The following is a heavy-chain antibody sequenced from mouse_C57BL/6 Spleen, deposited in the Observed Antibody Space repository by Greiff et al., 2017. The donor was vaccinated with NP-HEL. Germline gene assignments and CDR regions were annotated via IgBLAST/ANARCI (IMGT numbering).Heavy chain of an antibody. V-gene: IGHV1-15*01. J-gene: IGHJ3*01. Sequence: VQLQQSGAELVRPGASVTLSCKASGYTFTDYEMHWVKQTPVHGLEWIGAIDPETGGTAYNQKFKGKAILTADKSSITAYMELRSLTSEDSAVYYCTKPVAVVATPFAYWGQGTLVTVSA. CDR1: GYTFTDYE. CDR2: IDPETGGT. CDR3: TKPVAVVATPFAY. D-gene: IGHD1-1*01.